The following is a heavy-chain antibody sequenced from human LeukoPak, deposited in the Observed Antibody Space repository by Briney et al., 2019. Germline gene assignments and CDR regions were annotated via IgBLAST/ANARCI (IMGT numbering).Heavy chain of an antibody. J-gene: IGHJ2*01. Sequence: SETLPLTCAVYGGSFSGYYWSWIRQPPGKGLEWIGEINHSGSTNCNPSLKSRVSISIDTSKNQFSLKLSSVTAADTAVYYCASETTVTPYWYFDLWGRGTLVTVSS. CDR1: GGSFSGYY. D-gene: IGHD4-17*01. CDR2: INHSGST. V-gene: IGHV4-34*01. CDR3: ASETTVTPYWYFDL.